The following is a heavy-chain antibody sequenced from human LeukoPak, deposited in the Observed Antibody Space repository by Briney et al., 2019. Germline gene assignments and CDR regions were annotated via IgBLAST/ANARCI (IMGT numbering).Heavy chain of an antibody. J-gene: IGHJ4*02. CDR1: GGSISSYY. D-gene: IGHD2-15*01. CDR2: IYTSGST. Sequence: KPSETPSLTCTVSGGSISSYYWSWIRQPPGKGLEWIGYIYTSGSTNYNPSLKSRVTISVDTSKNQFSLKLSSVTAADTAVYYCARPHCSGGSCYPYYFDYWGQGTLVTVSS. V-gene: IGHV4-4*09. CDR3: ARPHCSGGSCYPYYFDY.